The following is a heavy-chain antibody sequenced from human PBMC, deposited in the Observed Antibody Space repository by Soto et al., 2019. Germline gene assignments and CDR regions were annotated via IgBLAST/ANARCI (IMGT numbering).Heavy chain of an antibody. D-gene: IGHD5-18*01. CDR1: GGSISSSSYY. CDR2: IYYSGST. Sequence: SETLSLTCTVSGGSISSSSYYWGWIRQPPGKGLEWIGSIYYSGSTYYNPSLKSRVTISVDTSKNQFSLRLSSVTAADTAVYYCARHEEYSYGLDWFDPWGQGTLVTVSS. CDR3: ARHEEYSYGLDWFDP. J-gene: IGHJ5*02. V-gene: IGHV4-39*01.